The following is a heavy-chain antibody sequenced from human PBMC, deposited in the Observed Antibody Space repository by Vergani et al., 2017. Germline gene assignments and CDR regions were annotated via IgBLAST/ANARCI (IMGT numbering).Heavy chain of an antibody. CDR3: ARARGITMVYYGMDV. CDR2: ISSSSSYI. V-gene: IGHV3-21*01. J-gene: IGHJ6*02. D-gene: IGHD3-10*01. Sequence: EVQLVESGGGLVKPGGSLRLSCAASGFTFSSHSMNWVRQAPGKGLEWVSSISSSSSYIYYADSVKGRFTISRDNAKNSLYLQMNSLRAEDTAVYYCARARGITMVYYGMDVWGQGTTVTVSS. CDR1: GFTFSSHS.